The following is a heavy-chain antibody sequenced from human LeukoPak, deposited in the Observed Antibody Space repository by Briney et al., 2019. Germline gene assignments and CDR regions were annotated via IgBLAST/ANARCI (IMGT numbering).Heavy chain of an antibody. D-gene: IGHD2-15*01. CDR2: IIPILGIA. CDR3: ARVYHNPGGYCSGGSCYLDNWFDP. J-gene: IGHJ5*02. CDR1: GGTFSSYT. Sequence: GASVKASCKASGGTFSSYTISWVRQAPGQGLEWMGRIIPILGIANYAQKFRGRVTITADKSTSTAYMELSSLRSEDTAVYYCARVYHNPGGYCSGGSCYLDNWFDPWGQGTLVTVSS. V-gene: IGHV1-69*02.